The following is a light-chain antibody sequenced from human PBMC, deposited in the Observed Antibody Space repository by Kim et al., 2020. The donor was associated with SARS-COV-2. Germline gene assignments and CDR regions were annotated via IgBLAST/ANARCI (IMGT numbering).Light chain of an antibody. J-gene: IGLJ3*02. V-gene: IGLV3-19*01. Sequence: SSELTQDPAVSVALGQTVRITCQGDSLRSYYASWYQQKPGQAPVLVIYGKNNRPSGIPDRFSGPSSGNTASLTITGAQAEDEADYCCNSRDSSGNHLWVFGGGTQLAVL. CDR1: SLRSYY. CDR2: GKN. CDR3: NSRDSSGNHLWV.